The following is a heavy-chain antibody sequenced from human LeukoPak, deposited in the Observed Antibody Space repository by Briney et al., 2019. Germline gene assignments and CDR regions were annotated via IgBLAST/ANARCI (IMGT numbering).Heavy chain of an antibody. CDR1: GYTFTSYA. J-gene: IGHJ6*04. CDR3: AREPGPRYGMDV. V-gene: IGHV1-3*01. CDR2: INAGNGNT. Sequence: ASVKVSCKASGYTFTSYAMHWVRQAPGQRLEWMGWINAGNGNTKYSQKFQGRVTITRDTSASTAYMEPSSLRSEDTAVYYCAREPGPRYGMDVWGKGTTVTVSS.